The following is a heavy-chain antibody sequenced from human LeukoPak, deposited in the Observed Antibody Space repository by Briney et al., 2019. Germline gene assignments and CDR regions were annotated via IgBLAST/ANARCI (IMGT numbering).Heavy chain of an antibody. V-gene: IGHV4-39*07. J-gene: IGHJ4*02. CDR3: ARGGGSGWFVDY. CDR1: GGSISSSGYY. Sequence: KPSETLSLTCTVSGGSISSSGYYWSWIRQPPGKGLEWIGEINHSGSTNYNPSLKSRVTISVDTSKSQFSLKLSSVIAADTAVYYCARGGGSGWFVDYWGQGILVTVSS. D-gene: IGHD6-19*01. CDR2: INHSGST.